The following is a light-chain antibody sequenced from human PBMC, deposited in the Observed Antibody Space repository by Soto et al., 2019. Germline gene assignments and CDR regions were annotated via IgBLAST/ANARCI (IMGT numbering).Light chain of an antibody. CDR2: DVS. Sequence: EVVLTQSPATLSLSPGESATLSCRASESVSTYLAWYQQRPGQASRLLMYDVSKRATDTPARFSGSVSGTEFTLTISSLEPEEFAIYYCQQGTNWPPRTFGPGTKVEIK. CDR3: QQGTNWPPRT. CDR1: ESVSTY. V-gene: IGKV3-11*01. J-gene: IGKJ1*01.